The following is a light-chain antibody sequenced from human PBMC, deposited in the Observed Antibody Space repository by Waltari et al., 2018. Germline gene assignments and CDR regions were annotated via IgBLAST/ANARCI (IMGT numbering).Light chain of an antibody. CDR3: AAWDDSLNGVV. Sequence: QSVLTQPPSASGTPGQRVTISCSGSSSNIGSTTVNWYQQLPGTAPKLLIYSNNQRHSGVPDRFSGSKSGTSASLAISGLQSEDEADYYCAAWDDSLNGVVFGGGTKLTVL. CDR1: SSNIGSTT. V-gene: IGLV1-44*01. J-gene: IGLJ2*01. CDR2: SNN.